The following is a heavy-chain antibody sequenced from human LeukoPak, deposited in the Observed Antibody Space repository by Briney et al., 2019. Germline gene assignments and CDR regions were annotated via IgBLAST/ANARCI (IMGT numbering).Heavy chain of an antibody. CDR3: ARGTGTTAY. V-gene: IGHV4-59*01. CDR1: GGSLSSYY. D-gene: IGHD1-1*01. CDR2: VYYSGST. Sequence: PSETLSLTCTVSGGSLSSYYWSWIRQPPGKGLEWIGYVYYSGSTNYNPSLKSRVTISVDTSKNQFSLKLSSVTAADTAVYYCARGTGTTAYWGQGTLVTVSS. J-gene: IGHJ4*02.